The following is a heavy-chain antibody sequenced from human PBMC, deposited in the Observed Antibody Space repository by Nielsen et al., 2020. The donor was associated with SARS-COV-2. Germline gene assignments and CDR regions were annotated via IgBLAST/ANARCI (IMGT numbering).Heavy chain of an antibody. V-gene: IGHV4-59*01. J-gene: IGHJ5*02. CDR1: GGSISSYY. Sequence: GSLRLSCTVSGGSISSYYWSWIRQPPGKGLEWIGYIYYSGSTNYNPSLKSRVTISVDTSKNQFSLKLSSVTAADTAVYYCARRGAYCSGGSCYLEDWFDPWGQGTLVTVSS. CDR2: IYYSGST. D-gene: IGHD2-15*01. CDR3: ARRGAYCSGGSCYLEDWFDP.